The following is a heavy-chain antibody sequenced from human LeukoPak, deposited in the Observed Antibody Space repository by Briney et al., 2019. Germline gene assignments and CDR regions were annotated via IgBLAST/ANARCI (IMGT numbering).Heavy chain of an antibody. D-gene: IGHD2-15*01. J-gene: IGHJ4*02. CDR3: AKGSDWRYCSGIGCQLCFFDY. CDR1: GFTFSNYA. CDR2: ISGSGGAT. Sequence: GGSLRLSCAASGFTFSNYAMSWVRQAPGKGLEWVSTISGSGGATYYADSVKGRFTISRDNSKNTLSLQMNTLRADDTAVYYCAKGSDWRYCSGIGCQLCFFDYWGQGTLVTVSS. V-gene: IGHV3-23*01.